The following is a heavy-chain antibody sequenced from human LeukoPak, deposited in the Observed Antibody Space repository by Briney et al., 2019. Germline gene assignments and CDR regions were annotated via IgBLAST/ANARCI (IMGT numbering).Heavy chain of an antibody. V-gene: IGHV3-74*01. CDR1: GFIFSSFW. J-gene: IGHJ4*02. CDR3: ARGSGDSSGWTSYLGAWFDY. CDR2: INSDGSST. Sequence: GGSLRLSCAASGFIFSSFWMYWVRQAPGKGLVWVSGINSDGSSTNYADSVKGRFTISRDNAKNTLYLQMNSLRAEDTAVYYCARGSGDSSGWTSYLGAWFDYWGQGTLVTVSS. D-gene: IGHD6-19*01.